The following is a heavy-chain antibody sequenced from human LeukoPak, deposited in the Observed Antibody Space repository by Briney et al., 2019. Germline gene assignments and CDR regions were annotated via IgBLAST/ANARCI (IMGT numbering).Heavy chain of an antibody. CDR1: GYSFTSYW. D-gene: IGHD2-15*01. J-gene: IGHJ4*02. V-gene: IGHV5-51*01. CDR2: IYPGDSDT. CDR3: ARRDSETKDLDY. Sequence: GESLKISCKGFGYSFTSYWIGWVRQMPGKGLEWMGIIYPGDSDTRYSPSFQGQVTISANKSISTAYLQWSSLKASDTAIYYCARRDSETKDLDYWGQGTLVTVSS.